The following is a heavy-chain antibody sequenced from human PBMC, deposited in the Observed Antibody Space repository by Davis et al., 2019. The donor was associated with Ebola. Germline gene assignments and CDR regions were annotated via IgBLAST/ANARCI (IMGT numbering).Heavy chain of an antibody. CDR1: GGSISSGSYY. D-gene: IGHD6-6*01. V-gene: IGHV4-61*09. J-gene: IGHJ6*03. Sequence: PSETLSPTCTVSGGSISSGSYYWSWIRQPAGKGLEWIGHIYTSGSTNYNPSLKSRVTISVDTSKNQFSLKLSSVTAADTAVYYCARESIAARRGYYYYYMDVWGKGTTVTVSS. CDR2: IYTSGST. CDR3: ARESIAARRGYYYYYMDV.